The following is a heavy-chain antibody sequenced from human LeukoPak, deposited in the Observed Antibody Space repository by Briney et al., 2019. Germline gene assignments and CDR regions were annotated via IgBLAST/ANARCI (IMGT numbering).Heavy chain of an antibody. CDR1: GFTFSSYG. V-gene: IGHV3-33*06. Sequence: GGSLRLSCAASGFTFSSYGMHWVRQAPGKGLEWVAVIWYDGSNKYYADSVKGRFTISRDNSKNTLYLQMNSLRAEDTAVYYCAKDPGSGWYSEYFQHWGQGTLVTVSS. D-gene: IGHD6-19*01. CDR2: IWYDGSNK. J-gene: IGHJ1*01. CDR3: AKDPGSGWYSEYFQH.